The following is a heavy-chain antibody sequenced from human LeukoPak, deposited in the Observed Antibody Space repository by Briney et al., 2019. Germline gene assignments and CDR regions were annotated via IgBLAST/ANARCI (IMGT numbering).Heavy chain of an antibody. CDR3: ARAPSGYGWGVDY. D-gene: IGHD5-12*01. CDR2: IYSGGST. J-gene: IGHJ4*02. CDR1: GFTVSSNY. V-gene: IGHV3-66*01. Sequence: PGGSLRLSCAASGFTVSSNYMSWVRQAPGKGLEWVSVIYSGGSTYYADSVKGRFTISRDNSKNTLYLQMNSLRAEDTAVYYCARAPSGYGWGVDYWGQGTLVTVSS.